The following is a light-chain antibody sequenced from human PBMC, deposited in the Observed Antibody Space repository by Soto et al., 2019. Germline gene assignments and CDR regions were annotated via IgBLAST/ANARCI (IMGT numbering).Light chain of an antibody. CDR3: QQYNNWPLG. CDR2: GAS. CDR1: QSVSSN. V-gene: IGKV3-15*01. Sequence: EIVMTQSPATLSVSPGERATLSCRASQSVSSNLAWYQQKPCQAPRLLIYGASTRATGIPARFSGSGSGTEFTLTISSLQSEDFAVYYCQQYNNWPLGFGGGTKVEIK. J-gene: IGKJ4*01.